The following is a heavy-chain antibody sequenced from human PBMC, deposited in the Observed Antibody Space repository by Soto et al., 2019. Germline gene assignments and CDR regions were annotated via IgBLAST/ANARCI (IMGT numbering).Heavy chain of an antibody. J-gene: IGHJ6*03. CDR2: IKRDGSTT. V-gene: IGHV3-74*01. CDR1: GFTFNDYW. Sequence: EVQLVESGGGLVQPGASLRLSCAASGFTFNDYWMHWVRQAPGKGLEWVSRIKRDGSTTNYADSVKGRFTISRDNAKNTLYLEMNSLRVEDTAVYYCARGAINYYYEDVWGKGTTVTVSS. CDR3: ARGAINYYYEDV.